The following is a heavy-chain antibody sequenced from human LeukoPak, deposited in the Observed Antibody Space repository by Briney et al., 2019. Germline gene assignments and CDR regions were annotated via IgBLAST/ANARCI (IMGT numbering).Heavy chain of an antibody. CDR1: GFTFSSYA. Sequence: GGSLRLSCAASGFTFSSYAMSWVRQAPGKGLEWVSAISGSGGSTYYADSVKGRFTISRDNSKDTLYLQMNSLRAGDTAVYYCAKCGGLRWSPFDPWGQGTLVTVSS. J-gene: IGHJ5*02. V-gene: IGHV3-23*01. CDR2: ISGSGGST. CDR3: AKCGGLRWSPFDP. D-gene: IGHD4-23*01.